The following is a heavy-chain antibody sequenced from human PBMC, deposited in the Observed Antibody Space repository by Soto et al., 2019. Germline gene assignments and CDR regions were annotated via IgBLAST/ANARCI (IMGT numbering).Heavy chain of an antibody. CDR2: TYYSRNT. V-gene: IGHV4-39*01. CDR1: GGSIDRSDFY. Sequence: QLQLQESGPGLVKPSETLSLTCSVSGGSIDRSDFYWVWIRQPPGEGLEWIGSTYYSRNTYYNSSLRSRVTLSVDTAKSQFSLRLSSVTAADTAVYYCARHGHWAPLDDWGQGTLVTVSS. CDR3: ARHGHWAPLDD. J-gene: IGHJ4*02. D-gene: IGHD3-16*01.